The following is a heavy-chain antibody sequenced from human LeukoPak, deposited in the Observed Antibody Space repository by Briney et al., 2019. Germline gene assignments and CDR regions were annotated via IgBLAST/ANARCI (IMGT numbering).Heavy chain of an antibody. CDR3: ANEKTKTFDY. D-gene: IGHD1-14*01. Sequence: RGSLRLSCAASGFSFGDYTMHWVRQVPGKGLEWLSLITWDGRYTVYADSVKGRFTISRDNSKNSLSLQMNNLGTEDSALYYCANEKTKTFDYWGRGTLVTVSS. J-gene: IGHJ4*02. CDR2: ITWDGRYT. CDR1: GFSFGDYT. V-gene: IGHV3-43*01.